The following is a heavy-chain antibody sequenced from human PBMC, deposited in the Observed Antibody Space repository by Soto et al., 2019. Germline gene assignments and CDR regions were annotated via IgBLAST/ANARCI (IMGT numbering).Heavy chain of an antibody. V-gene: IGHV3-66*01. CDR1: GFTVSSNY. J-gene: IGHJ4*02. CDR3: ARDSSSSGDYAIDY. Sequence: GGSLRLSCAASGFTVSSNYMSWVRQAPGKGLEWVSVIYSGGSTYYADSVKGRFTISRDNSKNTLYLQMNSLRAEDTAVYYCARDSSSSGDYAIDYWGQGTLVTVSS. CDR2: IYSGGST. D-gene: IGHD4-17*01.